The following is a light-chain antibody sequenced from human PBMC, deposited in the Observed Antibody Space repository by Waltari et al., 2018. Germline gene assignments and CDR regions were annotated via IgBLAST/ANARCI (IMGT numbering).Light chain of an antibody. CDR1: SSHVGTYNF. CDR3: SSYTSSTTVV. J-gene: IGLJ2*01. V-gene: IGLV2-14*03. Sequence: QSALTQPASVSGSPGQSITISCTGTSSHVGTYNFVPWYQQHPGKAPKHMIYDVSNRPSGVSNRFSASKSGNTASLTISGLQTEDEADYYCSSYTSSTTVVFGGGTKLTVL. CDR2: DVS.